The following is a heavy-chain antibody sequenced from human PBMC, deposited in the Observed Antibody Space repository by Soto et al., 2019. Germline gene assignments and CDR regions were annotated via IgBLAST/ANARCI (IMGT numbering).Heavy chain of an antibody. J-gene: IGHJ6*02. CDR1: GYTFTSYA. V-gene: IGHV1-3*01. CDR2: INAGNGNT. Sequence: ASVKVSCKASGYTFTSYAMHWVRQAPGQRLEWMGWINAGNGNTKYSQKFQGRVTITRDTSASTAYMELSSLRSEDTAVYYCARYFIVLEQAAIHGPPKLYYYYGMDVWGQGTTVTVSS. D-gene: IGHD2-2*01. CDR3: ARYFIVLEQAAIHGPPKLYYYYGMDV.